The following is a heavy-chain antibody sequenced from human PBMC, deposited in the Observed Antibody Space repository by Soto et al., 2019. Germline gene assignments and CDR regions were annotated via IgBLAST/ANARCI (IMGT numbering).Heavy chain of an antibody. J-gene: IGHJ6*02. CDR1: GFTFSRYG. D-gene: IGHD3-22*01. Sequence: QVQLAESGGGVVQPGRSVRLSCAASGFTFSRYGMHWVRQAPCKGLEWVAVISYDVSNKYYVDFVKGRFTISRDNSNNSLYLLIHRLRAEDTAVYYCAKDPSSITMIVVASEFSKYYYGMDVWGQGTTVNVAS. V-gene: IGHV3-30*18. CDR3: AKDPSSITMIVVASEFSKYYYGMDV. CDR2: ISYDVSNK.